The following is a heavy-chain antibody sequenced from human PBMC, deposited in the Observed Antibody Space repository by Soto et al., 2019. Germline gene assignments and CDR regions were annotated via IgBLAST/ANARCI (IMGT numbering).Heavy chain of an antibody. D-gene: IGHD2-2*01. CDR1: GYTFANYY. CDR3: ARAPRLEDCYTTSCYSEAWFDP. J-gene: IGHJ5*02. Sequence: QVQLVQSGAEVKKPGASVKVSCKASGYTFANYYINWVRQAPGQGLEWMGVINPSGGSARYTQKFQGRVTMTRDTSTSTVYMELSSLRSEDTALYYCARAPRLEDCYTTSCYSEAWFDPWGQGTLVTVSS. V-gene: IGHV1-46*03. CDR2: INPSGGSA.